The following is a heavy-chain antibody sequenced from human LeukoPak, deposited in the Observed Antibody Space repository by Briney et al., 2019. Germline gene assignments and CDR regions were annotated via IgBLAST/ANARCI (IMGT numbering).Heavy chain of an antibody. Sequence: GASVKVSCKASGGTFSSYAISWVRQAPGQGLEWMGGIIPIFGTANYAQKFQGRVTITADESTSTAYMELSSLRSEDTAVYYCERRGCSSTSCYYQHWGQGTLVTVSS. CDR2: IIPIFGTA. V-gene: IGHV1-69*13. J-gene: IGHJ1*01. CDR1: GGTFSSYA. D-gene: IGHD2-2*01. CDR3: ERRGCSSTSCYYQH.